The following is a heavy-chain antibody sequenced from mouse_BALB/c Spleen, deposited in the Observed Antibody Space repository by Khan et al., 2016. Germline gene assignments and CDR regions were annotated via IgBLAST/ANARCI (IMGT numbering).Heavy chain of an antibody. CDR1: GFSLTGYG. CDR2: IWADGRT. J-gene: IGHJ3*01. V-gene: IGHV2-6-7*01. Sequence: QVQLKESGPGLVAPSQSLSITCTVSGFSLTGYGVNWVRQPPGKGLEWLGKIWADGRTDYNSAFKSRVSISKDNSKSQVVLKMNSLQTNDTANYHCSSDYDGFAYWGQGTLVIVSA. D-gene: IGHD2-12*01. CDR3: SSDYDGFAY.